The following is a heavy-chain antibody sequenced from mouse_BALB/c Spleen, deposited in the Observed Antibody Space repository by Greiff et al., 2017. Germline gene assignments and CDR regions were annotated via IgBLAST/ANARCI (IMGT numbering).Heavy chain of an antibody. CDR1: GFNIKDTY. D-gene: IGHD1-1*01. Sequence: EVQLQQSGAELVKPGASVKLSCTASGFNIKDTYMHWVKQRPEQGLEWIGRIDPANGNTKYDPKFQGQATITADTSSNTAYLQLSSLTSEDTAVYYCARDYGSSSWFAYWGQGTLVTVSA. CDR3: ARDYGSSSWFAY. CDR2: IDPANGNT. V-gene: IGHV14-3*02. J-gene: IGHJ3*01.